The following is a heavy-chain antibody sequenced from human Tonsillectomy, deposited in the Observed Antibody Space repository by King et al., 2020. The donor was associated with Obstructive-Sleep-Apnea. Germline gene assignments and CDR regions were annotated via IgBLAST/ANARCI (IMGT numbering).Heavy chain of an antibody. Sequence: VKLVQSGAEVKKPGSSVKVSCKASGGTFSSYAISWVRQAPGQGLEWMGGIIPILGTANYAQKFQGRVTITADGSTSTAYMELSSLRSEDTAIYYCARGRTYYNILTGYDYWGQGTLVTVSS. V-gene: IGHV1-69*01. CDR2: IIPILGTA. J-gene: IGHJ4*02. CDR3: ARGRTYYNILTGYDY. CDR1: GGTFSSYA. D-gene: IGHD3-9*01.